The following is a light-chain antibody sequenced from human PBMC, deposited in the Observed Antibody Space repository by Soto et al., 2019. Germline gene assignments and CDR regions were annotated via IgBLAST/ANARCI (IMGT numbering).Light chain of an antibody. J-gene: IGKJ1*01. Sequence: PGERATLSCRASQSVGSNYLAWYQQQPGQAPRLLIYGASNRATGIPDRFSGSGSGTDFTLTISRLEPEDFAVYFCQQYCNAPHWPFGQGTKVEIK. CDR1: QSVGSNY. CDR3: QQYCNAPHWP. V-gene: IGKV3-20*01. CDR2: GAS.